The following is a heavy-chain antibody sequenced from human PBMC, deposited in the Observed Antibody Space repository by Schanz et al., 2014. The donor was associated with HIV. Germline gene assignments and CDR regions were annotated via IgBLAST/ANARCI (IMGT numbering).Heavy chain of an antibody. CDR2: IWFDGSNK. V-gene: IGHV3-33*01. D-gene: IGHD3-22*01. Sequence: QVQLVESGGGVVQPGRSLRLSCAASGFTFSSYGMHWVRQVPGKGLEWVAVIWFDGSNKYYADSVKGRFTISRDNSKKTLYLQMNSLRAEDTAVYYCASPLLYDSLDVWGQGTTVTVSS. CDR1: GFTFSSYG. J-gene: IGHJ6*02. CDR3: ASPLLYDSLDV.